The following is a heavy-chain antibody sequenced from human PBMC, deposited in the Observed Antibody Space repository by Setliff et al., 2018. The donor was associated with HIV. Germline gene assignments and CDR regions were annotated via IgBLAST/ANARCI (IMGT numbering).Heavy chain of an antibody. CDR2: IYYSGNT. V-gene: IGHV4-59*12. Sequence: SETLSLTCTVSGGSITGYYWSWIRQPPGKGLEWIGWIYYSGNTRYNPSLKSRVTISLDTSKKQFSLKLNSVTAADTAVYYCARDRIEVVVDGPHDVFDVWGRGTTVTVSS. CDR3: ARDRIEVVVDGPHDVFDV. CDR1: GGSITGYY. D-gene: IGHD2-15*01. J-gene: IGHJ3*01.